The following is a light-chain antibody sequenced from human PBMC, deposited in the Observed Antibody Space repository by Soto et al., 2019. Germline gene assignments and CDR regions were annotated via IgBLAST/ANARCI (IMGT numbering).Light chain of an antibody. V-gene: IGKV3-15*01. CDR2: AAS. CDR1: QSVSGK. J-gene: IGKJ4*01. Sequence: TVVTPYPATLAVSPLKRFTCRFSTSQSVSGKVAWYQQKPGQPPSLLIYAASTRATGVPARFSGSGSGTAFTLTISSLQSEDFAVYYCQQYNNWPLTFGGGTKVDIK. CDR3: QQYNNWPLT.